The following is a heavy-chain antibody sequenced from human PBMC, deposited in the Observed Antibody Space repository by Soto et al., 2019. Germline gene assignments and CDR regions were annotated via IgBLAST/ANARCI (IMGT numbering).Heavy chain of an antibody. Sequence: QVPLVQSGAEVKKPGASVEVSCKASGYTFTTYGISWVRQAPGQGLEWMGWISGYNGNTNYAQKFQGRVTMTTDTSTSTAYMELRSLRSADTAVYYCAKGYNYGYGDYWGLGTLVTVSS. CDR1: GYTFTTYG. D-gene: IGHD5-18*01. CDR3: AKGYNYGYGDY. V-gene: IGHV1-18*01. J-gene: IGHJ4*02. CDR2: ISGYNGNT.